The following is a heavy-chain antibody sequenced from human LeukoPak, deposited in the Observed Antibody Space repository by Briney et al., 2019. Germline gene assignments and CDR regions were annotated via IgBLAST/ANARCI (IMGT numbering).Heavy chain of an antibody. J-gene: IGHJ4*02. CDR3: ALANWGSPIDY. V-gene: IGHV3-48*04. D-gene: IGHD7-27*01. CDR1: GFIFSTYG. Sequence: GGSLRLSCAASGFIFSTYGMHWVRQAPGEGLEWLSYISGSSSTIYYADSVKGRFTISRDNAKNSLYLQMNSLRAEDTALYYCALANWGSPIDYWGQGTLVTVSS. CDR2: ISGSSSTI.